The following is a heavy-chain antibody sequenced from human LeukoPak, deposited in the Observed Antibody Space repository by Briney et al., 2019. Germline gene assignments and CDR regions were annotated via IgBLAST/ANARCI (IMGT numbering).Heavy chain of an antibody. CDR2: IIPIFGTA. J-gene: IGHJ3*02. CDR1: GGTFSSYA. D-gene: IGHD3-10*01. Sequence: SVKVSCKASGGTFSSYAISWVRQAPGQGLEWMGGIIPIFGTANYAQKLQGRVTITTDESTSTAYMELSSLRSEDTAVYYCANLWFGELSKDAFDIWGQGTMVTVSS. V-gene: IGHV1-69*05. CDR3: ANLWFGELSKDAFDI.